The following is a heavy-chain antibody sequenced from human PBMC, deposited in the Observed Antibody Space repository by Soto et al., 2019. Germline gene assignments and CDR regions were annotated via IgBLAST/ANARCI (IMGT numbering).Heavy chain of an antibody. CDR2: INPNSGGT. D-gene: IGHD6-13*01. CDR3: ASKGSSSWYRNAFDI. J-gene: IGHJ3*02. CDR1: GYTFTGYY. Sequence: ASVKVSCKASGYTFTGYYMHWVRQAPGQGLEWMGWINPNSGGTNYAQKFQGRVTMTRDTSISTTYMELSRLRSDDTAVYYCASKGSSSWYRNAFDIWGQGTMVTRLL. V-gene: IGHV1-2*02.